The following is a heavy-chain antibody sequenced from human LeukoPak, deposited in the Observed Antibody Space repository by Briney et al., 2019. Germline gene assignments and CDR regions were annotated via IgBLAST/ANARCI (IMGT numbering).Heavy chain of an antibody. Sequence: ASVKVSCKASGYTFTSYYMHWVRQAPGQGLEWMGIINPSGGSTSYAQKFQGRVTMTRNTSISTAYMELSSLRSEDTAVYYCARAYGSGSYYADYWGQGTLVTVSS. CDR1: GYTFTSYY. CDR2: INPSGGST. D-gene: IGHD3-10*01. J-gene: IGHJ4*02. V-gene: IGHV1-46*01. CDR3: ARAYGSGSYYADY.